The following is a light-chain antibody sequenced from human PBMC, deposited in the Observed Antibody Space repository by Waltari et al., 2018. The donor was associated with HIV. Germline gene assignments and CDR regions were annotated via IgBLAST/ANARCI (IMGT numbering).Light chain of an antibody. Sequence: SYELTQPPSVSVSPGQTARIPCSGDVLAKQYAYWYQQKPGQAPVLVIYKDTERPSGIPERFSGSSSGTTVTLTISGFQPDDEADYYCQSADTSYTSRFFVIGTKVTVL. CDR2: KDT. CDR1: VLAKQY. J-gene: IGLJ1*01. V-gene: IGLV3-25*03. CDR3: QSADTSYTSRF.